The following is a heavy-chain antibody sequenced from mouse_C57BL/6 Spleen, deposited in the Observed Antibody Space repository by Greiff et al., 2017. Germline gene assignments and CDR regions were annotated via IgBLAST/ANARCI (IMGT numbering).Heavy chain of an antibody. D-gene: IGHD2-4*01. V-gene: IGHV1-50*01. Sequence: VKLQQPGAELVKPGASVKLSCKASGYNFTSYWMQWVKQRPGQGLEWIGEIDPSDSYTKYNQKFKGKATFTVDTSSSTAYLQLSSLTSEDSAVYYCARCYEYYERSDYWGPGTTLTVSS. CDR1: GYNFTSYW. J-gene: IGHJ2*01. CDR3: ARCYEYYERSDY. CDR2: IDPSDSYT.